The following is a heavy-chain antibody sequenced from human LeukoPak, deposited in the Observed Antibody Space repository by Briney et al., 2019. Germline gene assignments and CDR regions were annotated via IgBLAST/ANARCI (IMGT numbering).Heavy chain of an antibody. J-gene: IGHJ4*02. CDR2: IYTSGNT. V-gene: IGHV4-4*07. D-gene: IGHD6-13*01. Sequence: SETLSLTCTVSGGSISSYYWSWIRQPAGKGLEWIGRIYTSGNTNYNPSLKSRVTMSVDTSKNQFSLKLSSVTAADTAVYYCARSSGIAAAGPVWGYWGQGTLVTVSS. CDR1: GGSISSYY. CDR3: ARSSGIAAAGPVWGY.